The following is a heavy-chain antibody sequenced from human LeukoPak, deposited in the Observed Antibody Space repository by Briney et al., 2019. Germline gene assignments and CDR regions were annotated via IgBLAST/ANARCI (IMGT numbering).Heavy chain of an antibody. CDR3: ARVEDVEVVAPGPLGY. CDR1: GGTFSSYA. D-gene: IGHD2-2*01. J-gene: IGHJ4*02. V-gene: IGHV1-69*04. Sequence: SVKVSCKASGGTFSSYAISWVRQAPGQGLEWMGRIIPILGIANYAQKFQGRVTITADESTSTAYMELSSLRSEDTAVYYCARVEDVEVVAPGPLGYWGQGTLVTVSS. CDR2: IIPILGIA.